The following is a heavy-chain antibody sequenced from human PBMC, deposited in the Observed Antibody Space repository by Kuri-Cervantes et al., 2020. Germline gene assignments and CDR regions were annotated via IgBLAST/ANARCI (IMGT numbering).Heavy chain of an antibody. CDR3: AREVYDHDTFDI. D-gene: IGHD3-22*01. CDR2: ISYDGSNK. V-gene: IGHV3-30*12. J-gene: IGHJ3*02. CDR1: GFTFSNFG. Sequence: GGSLRLSCTASGFTFSNFGVHWVRQAPGKGLEWVALISYDGSNKYYADSVKGRFTISRDNSKNTLYLQMNSLRAEDTAVYYCAREVYDHDTFDIWGQETKVTVSS.